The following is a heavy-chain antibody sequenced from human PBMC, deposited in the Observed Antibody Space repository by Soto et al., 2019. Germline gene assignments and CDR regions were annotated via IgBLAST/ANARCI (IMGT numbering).Heavy chain of an antibody. J-gene: IGHJ4*02. V-gene: IGHV4-34*01. CDR3: ARGLGVYTDY. Sequence: PSETLSLTCAVYGGSFSGYYWSWIRQPPGKGLEWIGEINHSGSTNYNPSLKSRVTISVDTSKNQFSLKLSSVTAADTAVYYCARGLGVYTDYWGQGTLVTVSS. CDR2: INHSGST. CDR1: GGSFSGYY. D-gene: IGHD1-20*01.